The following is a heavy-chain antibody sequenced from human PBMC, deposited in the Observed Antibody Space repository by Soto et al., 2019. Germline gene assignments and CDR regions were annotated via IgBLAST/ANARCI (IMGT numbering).Heavy chain of an antibody. D-gene: IGHD3-22*01. CDR1: GFIFSSYD. Sequence: XGSLRLSCAAAGFIFSSYDMSWVRQAPGKGLEWVSTVGATAYNTYHADSVKGRFIISRDNSESTLYLQMNSLRADDTAVYYCAKNSYDSGRDAFDIWGQGAMVTV. J-gene: IGHJ3*02. CDR3: AKNSYDSGRDAFDI. V-gene: IGHV3-23*01. CDR2: VGATAYNT.